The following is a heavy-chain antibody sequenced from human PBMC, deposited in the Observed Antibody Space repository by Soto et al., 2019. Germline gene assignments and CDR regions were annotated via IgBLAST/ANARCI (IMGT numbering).Heavy chain of an antibody. J-gene: IGHJ4*02. D-gene: IGHD3-10*01. CDR3: ATDREDYGSGNYYNRIDF. CDR2: IIPIFGTP. CDR1: GGIFSTYA. Sequence: QVQLVQSGAEVKKPGSSVKVSCKASGGIFSTYAISWLRQAPGQGLEWMGGIIPIFGTPNYAQRLQGRVTITADESTITAYMELSRLRSEDTAVHYCATDREDYGSGNYYNRIDFWGQGTLVTVSS. V-gene: IGHV1-69*01.